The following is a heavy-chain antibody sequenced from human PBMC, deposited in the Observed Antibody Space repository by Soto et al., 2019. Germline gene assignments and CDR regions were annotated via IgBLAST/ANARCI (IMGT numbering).Heavy chain of an antibody. V-gene: IGHV3-23*01. CDR2: ISGSGGST. J-gene: IGHJ4*02. Sequence: GGSLRLSCSASGFTFSSYAMSWVRLAPGKGLEWVSAISGSGGSTYYADSVKGRFTISRDNSKNTLYLQMNSLRAEDTAVYYCSKEESYDYSNQYWGQGTLVTVSS. CDR1: GFTFSSYA. CDR3: SKEESYDYSNQY. D-gene: IGHD4-4*01.